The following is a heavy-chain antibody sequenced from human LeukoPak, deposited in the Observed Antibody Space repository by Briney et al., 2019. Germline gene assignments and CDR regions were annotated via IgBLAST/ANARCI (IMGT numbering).Heavy chain of an antibody. D-gene: IGHD6-13*01. CDR2: INHSGST. CDR1: GGSFSGYY. CDR3: ARAAAAGNWFDP. V-gene: IGHV4-34*01. Sequence: PSETLSLICVVYGGSFSGYYWSWLRQPPGKGLEWLGEINHSGSTNYDPSLKSRVTISVDTSKNQFSLKLSSVTAADTAVYYCARAAAAGNWFDPWGQGTLVTVSS. J-gene: IGHJ5*02.